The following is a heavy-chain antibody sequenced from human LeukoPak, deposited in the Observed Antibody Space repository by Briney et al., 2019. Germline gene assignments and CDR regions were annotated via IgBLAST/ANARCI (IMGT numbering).Heavy chain of an antibody. V-gene: IGHV3-7*03. D-gene: IGHD3-10*01. CDR3: ARDNGGWFDS. Sequence: GGSLRLSCAASRFIYNTFGMYWVRQAPGKGLEWVANIKQGGREEKYVGSVKGRFAISRDDAKSTLYLQMDSLSGDDTAVYYCARDNGGWFDSWGRGTLVTVSS. CDR2: IKQGGREE. CDR1: RFIYNTFG. J-gene: IGHJ5*01.